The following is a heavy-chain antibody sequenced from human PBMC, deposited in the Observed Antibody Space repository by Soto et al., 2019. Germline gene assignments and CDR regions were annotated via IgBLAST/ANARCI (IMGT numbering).Heavy chain of an antibody. J-gene: IGHJ2*01. Sequence: GGSLRLSCAASGFTFSSCSMNWVRQAPGKGLEWVSSISSSRNYIYYADSGKGRFTISRDNAKNSLYLQINSLRAEDTAVYYCATYAGGSTSAEGWYFDLWGRGTLVTVSS. CDR3: ATYAGGSTSAEGWYFDL. CDR1: GFTFSSCS. CDR2: ISSSRNYI. D-gene: IGHD2-2*01. V-gene: IGHV3-21*01.